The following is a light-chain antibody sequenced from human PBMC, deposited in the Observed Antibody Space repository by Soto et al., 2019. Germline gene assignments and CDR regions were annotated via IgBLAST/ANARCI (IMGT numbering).Light chain of an antibody. CDR2: AAS. J-gene: IGKJ4*01. Sequence: DIQMTQSPSSLSASVGDRVTITCRASQTIIDYLNWYQHKPGRAPKLLVYAASSLQSGVPSRFSGSGSGTDFTLTISSLQPEDFATYYCQQSYSTPLTFGGGTKVEIK. V-gene: IGKV1-39*01. CDR3: QQSYSTPLT. CDR1: QTIIDY.